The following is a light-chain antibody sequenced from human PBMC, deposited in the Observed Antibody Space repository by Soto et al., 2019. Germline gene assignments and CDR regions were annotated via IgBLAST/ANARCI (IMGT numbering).Light chain of an antibody. Sequence: ASTLSASLRDRVTITCRASQRISSWLAWYQQKPGKAPRLLIYDVSSLQSGVPSRFSGSDSGTEFTLTISNLQPDDFGTYYWQQYHTYSSFGAGAKVDIK. CDR1: QRISSW. J-gene: IGKJ3*01. CDR2: DVS. CDR3: QQYHTYSS. V-gene: IGKV1-5*01.